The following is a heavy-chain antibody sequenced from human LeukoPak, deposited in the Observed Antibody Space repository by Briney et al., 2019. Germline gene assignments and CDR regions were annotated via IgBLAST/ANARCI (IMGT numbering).Heavy chain of an antibody. Sequence: ASVKVSCKASGYTFTSYAISWVRQAPGQGLEWMGGIIPIFGTANYAQKFQGRVTITADESTSTAYMELSSLRSEDTAVYYCARGSRIVGATPFDYWGQGTLVTVSS. D-gene: IGHD1-26*01. V-gene: IGHV1-69*13. J-gene: IGHJ4*02. CDR2: IIPIFGTA. CDR3: ARGSRIVGATPFDY. CDR1: GYTFTSYA.